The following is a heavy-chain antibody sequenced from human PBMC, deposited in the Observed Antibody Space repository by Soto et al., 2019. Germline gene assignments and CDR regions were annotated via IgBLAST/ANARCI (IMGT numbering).Heavy chain of an antibody. D-gene: IGHD3-16*02. J-gene: IGHJ3*02. CDR1: GFTFSSYW. CDR3: ARSPPAYYDYIWGSYRPGAFDI. Sequence: GGSLRLSRAASGFTFSSYWMSWVRQAPGKGLEWVANIKQDGSEKYYVDSVKGRFTISRDNAKNSLYLQMNSLRAEDTAVYYCARSPPAYYDYIWGSYRPGAFDIWGQGTMVTVSS. CDR2: IKQDGSEK. V-gene: IGHV3-7*01.